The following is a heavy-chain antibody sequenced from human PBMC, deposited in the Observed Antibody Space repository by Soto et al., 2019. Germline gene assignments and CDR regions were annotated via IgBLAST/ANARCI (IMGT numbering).Heavy chain of an antibody. CDR3: AKYDSSGPDAFDI. Sequence: ASVKVSCKASGGTFSSYAISWVRQAPGQGLEWMGGIIPIFGTANYAQKFQGRVTITADESTSTAYMELSSLRSEDTAVYYCAKYDSSGPDAFDIWSQGTMVTVSS. D-gene: IGHD3-22*01. J-gene: IGHJ3*02. CDR1: GGTFSSYA. V-gene: IGHV1-69*13. CDR2: IIPIFGTA.